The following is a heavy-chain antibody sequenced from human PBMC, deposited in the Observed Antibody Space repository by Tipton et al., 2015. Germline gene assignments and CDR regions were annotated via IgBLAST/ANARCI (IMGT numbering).Heavy chain of an antibody. Sequence: QVQLVQSGAEVKKAGSSVKVSCKASRDILNYYSIAWVRQAPGQGLEWVGGFATFSGTETYAQQFQGRVTITADESTTTAYLEVSGLRFEDTAVYYCAADRVVTFGGVLDYWGQGTPVIVSS. CDR2: FATFSGTE. CDR1: RDILNYYS. J-gene: IGHJ4*02. D-gene: IGHD3-16*01. CDR3: AADRVVTFGGVLDY. V-gene: IGHV1-69*01.